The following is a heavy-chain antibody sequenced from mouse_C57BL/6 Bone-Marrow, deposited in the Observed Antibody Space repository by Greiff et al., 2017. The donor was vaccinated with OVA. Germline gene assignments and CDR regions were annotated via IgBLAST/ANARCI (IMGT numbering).Heavy chain of an antibody. CDR2: ISNGGGST. V-gene: IGHV5-12*01. Sequence: EVKLVESGGGLVQPGGSLKLSCAASGFTFSDFYMYWIRQTPEKRLEWVAYISNGGGSTYYPDTVKGRFTICRDNAKNTLYLQMSRLKSEDSAMYYCARLDAMDYWGQGTSVTVSS. CDR3: ARLDAMDY. J-gene: IGHJ4*01. CDR1: GFTFSDFY.